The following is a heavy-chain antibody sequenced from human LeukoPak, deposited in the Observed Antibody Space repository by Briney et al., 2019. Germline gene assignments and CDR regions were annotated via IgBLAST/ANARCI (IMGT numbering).Heavy chain of an antibody. D-gene: IGHD3-16*02. Sequence: PSETLSLTCTVSGGSIGTYYWSWIRQSPGKGLEWIGYIYVTGSTRYNPYLQSRVTISVDTSRNQFFLKMSSVTAADTAVYYCARHIGGGIEDMDVWDKGTKVTVSS. CDR3: ARHIGGGIEDMDV. CDR2: IYVTGST. J-gene: IGHJ6*03. CDR1: GGSIGTYY. V-gene: IGHV4-59*08.